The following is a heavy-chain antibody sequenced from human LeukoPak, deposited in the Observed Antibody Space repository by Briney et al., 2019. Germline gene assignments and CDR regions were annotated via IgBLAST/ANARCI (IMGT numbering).Heavy chain of an antibody. CDR3: ARGATRYYYGSGNVKGGY. J-gene: IGHJ4*02. V-gene: IGHV4-34*01. Sequence: PSETLSLTCAVYGGSFSGYYWNWIRQPPGRGLEWLGEINHSGSTNYNPSLKSRVTISVDTSKNQFSLKLSSVTAADTAVYYCARGATRYYYGSGNVKGGYWGQGTLVTVSS. D-gene: IGHD3-10*01. CDR2: INHSGST. CDR1: GGSFSGYY.